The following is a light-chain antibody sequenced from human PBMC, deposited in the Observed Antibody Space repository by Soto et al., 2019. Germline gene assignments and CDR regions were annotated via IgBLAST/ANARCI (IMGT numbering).Light chain of an antibody. CDR3: QQRSTFT. CDR2: GAS. Sequence: EIVLPQSPATLSLSPGERATLSCRASQSISYYLAWYQQKPGQAPRLVIYGASNRATGIPARFRGSGSGTDFTLTISRLEPEDFAIYYCQQRSTFTLGGGTKVDIK. J-gene: IGKJ4*01. CDR1: QSISYY. V-gene: IGKV3-11*01.